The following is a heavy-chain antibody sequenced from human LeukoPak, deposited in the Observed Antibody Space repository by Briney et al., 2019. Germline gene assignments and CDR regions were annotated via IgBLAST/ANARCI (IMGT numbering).Heavy chain of an antibody. CDR3: ARPSAVTLDY. CDR1: GFTFSDYN. Sequence: SGGSLRLSCAASGFTFSDYNMTWVRQAPGKGLEWVSYITGSSRTMSYADSVKGRFTISRDNAKNSLFLQMNSLRDEDTAVYYCARPSAVTLDYWGLGTLVTVSS. V-gene: IGHV3-48*02. D-gene: IGHD4-17*01. CDR2: ITGSSRTM. J-gene: IGHJ4*02.